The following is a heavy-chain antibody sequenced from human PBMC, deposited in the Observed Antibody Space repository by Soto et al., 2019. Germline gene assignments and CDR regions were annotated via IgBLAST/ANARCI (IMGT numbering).Heavy chain of an antibody. CDR3: ARGRTGYSYGFRASENWFDP. Sequence: WETLSLTCAVYGGSFSGYYWSWIRQPPGKGLEWIGEINHSGSTNYNPSLKSRVTISVDTSKNQFSLKLSSVTAADTAVYYCARGRTGYSYGFRASENWFDPWGQGTLVTVSS. D-gene: IGHD5-18*01. V-gene: IGHV4-34*01. J-gene: IGHJ5*02. CDR1: GGSFSGYY. CDR2: INHSGST.